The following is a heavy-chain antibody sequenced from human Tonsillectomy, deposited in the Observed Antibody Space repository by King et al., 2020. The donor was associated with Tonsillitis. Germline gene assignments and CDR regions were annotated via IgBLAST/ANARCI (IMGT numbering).Heavy chain of an antibody. D-gene: IGHD4-17*01. V-gene: IGHV3-48*02. Sequence: VQLVESGGGLVQPGGSLRLSCAASGFTFSTYTMNWVRQPPGKGLEWVSYISSSSSTIYYADSVKGRFTISRDNAKNSLYLQMNSLRDEDTAVYYCASLPYGDSGYYYYGLDVWGQGTTVTVSS. J-gene: IGHJ6*02. CDR1: GFTFSTYT. CDR3: ASLPYGDSGYYYYGLDV. CDR2: ISSSSSTI.